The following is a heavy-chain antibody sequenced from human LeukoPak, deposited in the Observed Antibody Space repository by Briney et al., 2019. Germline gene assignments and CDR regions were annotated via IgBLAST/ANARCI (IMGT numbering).Heavy chain of an antibody. Sequence: PGRSLRLSCAASGFTFDDYAMHWVRQAPGEGLEWVSGISWNSGSIGYADSVKGRFTISRDNAKNSLYLQMNGLRAEDTALYYCAKTRDGYNYYDYWGQGTLVTVSS. CDR3: AKTRDGYNYYDY. CDR2: ISWNSGSI. CDR1: GFTFDDYA. V-gene: IGHV3-9*01. D-gene: IGHD5-24*01. J-gene: IGHJ4*02.